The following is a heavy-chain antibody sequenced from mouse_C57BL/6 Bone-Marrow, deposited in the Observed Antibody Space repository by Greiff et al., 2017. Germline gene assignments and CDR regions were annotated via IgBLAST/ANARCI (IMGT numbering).Heavy chain of an antibody. V-gene: IGHV1-72*01. D-gene: IGHD2-3*01. CDR3: AKDGYYPFAY. Sequence: QVQLQQPGAELVKPGASVKLSCKASGYTFTSYWMHWVKQRPGRGLEWIGRIDPNSGGTKYNEKFKSKATLTVDKPSSTAYMQISSLTSEDSAVYYCAKDGYYPFAYWGQGTLVTVSA. J-gene: IGHJ3*01. CDR1: GYTFTSYW. CDR2: IDPNSGGT.